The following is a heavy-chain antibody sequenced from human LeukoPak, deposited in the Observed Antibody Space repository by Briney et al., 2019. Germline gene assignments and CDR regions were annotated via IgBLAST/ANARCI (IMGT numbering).Heavy chain of an antibody. CDR1: GGSFSGYY. J-gene: IGHJ4*02. Sequence: PSETLSLTCAVYGGSFSGYYWSWIRQPPGKGLEWIGEINHSGSTNYNPSLKSRVTISVDTSKNQFSLKLSSVTAADTAEYYCASLGYCSGGSCYSDYWGQGTLVTVSS. D-gene: IGHD2-15*01. CDR3: ASLGYCSGGSCYSDY. CDR2: INHSGST. V-gene: IGHV4-34*01.